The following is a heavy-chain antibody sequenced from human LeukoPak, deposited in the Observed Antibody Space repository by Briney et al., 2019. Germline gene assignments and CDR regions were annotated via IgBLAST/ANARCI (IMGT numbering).Heavy chain of an antibody. CDR2: ISWNSGSI. J-gene: IGHJ4*02. Sequence: PGRSLRLSCAASGFTFDDYAMHWVRQAPGKGLEWVSGISWNSGSIGYADSVKGRFTISRDNAKNSLYLQMNSLRAEDTALYYWAKDILTESYALDYWGQGTLVTVSS. CDR1: GFTFDDYA. V-gene: IGHV3-9*01. CDR3: AKDILTESYALDY. D-gene: IGHD2-2*01.